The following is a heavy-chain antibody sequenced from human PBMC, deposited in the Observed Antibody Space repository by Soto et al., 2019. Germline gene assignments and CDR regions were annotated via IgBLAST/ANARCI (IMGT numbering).Heavy chain of an antibody. CDR2: LIPLFGTT. D-gene: IGHD7-27*01. CDR1: GGTFSGHA. V-gene: IGHV1-69*06. J-gene: IGHJ4*02. Sequence: QVQLVQSGAEVKKPGSSVKVSCEASGGTFSGHAISWVRQAPGQGPEWMGGLIPLFGTTQHAQRFQGRLTITADKSTTTAYMELTSLRFEDTAIYYCARGPKWGYRFDSWGQGTLVTVSS. CDR3: ARGPKWGYRFDS.